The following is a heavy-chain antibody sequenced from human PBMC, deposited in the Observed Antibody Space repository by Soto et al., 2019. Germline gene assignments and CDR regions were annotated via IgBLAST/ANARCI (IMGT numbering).Heavy chain of an antibody. CDR2: IKSKTDGGTT. D-gene: IGHD2-8*01. CDR3: TTDLSVQVGVFDN. J-gene: IGHJ3*02. CDR1: GFTFTNAW. V-gene: IGHV3-15*01. Sequence: GGSLRLSCAASGFTFTNAWMTWVRQAPGKGLEWVGRIKSKTDGGTTDYAAPVKGRFTVSRDDSKNTLYLQMNSLKTEDTAVYYCTTDLSVQVGVFDNWGQGTMVTDSS.